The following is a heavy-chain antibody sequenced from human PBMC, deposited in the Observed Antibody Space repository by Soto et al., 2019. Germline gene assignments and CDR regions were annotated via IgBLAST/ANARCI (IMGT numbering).Heavy chain of an antibody. J-gene: IGHJ6*02. CDR3: ARGYCSSTSCKNYYYYYGMDV. V-gene: IGHV4-59*01. D-gene: IGHD2-2*01. CDR1: GGSISSYY. Sequence: PSETLFLTCTVSGGSISSYYWSWIRQPPGKGLEWIGYIYYSGSTNYNPSLKSRVTISVDTSKNQFSLKLSSVTAADTAVYYCARGYCSSTSCKNYYYYYGMDVWGQGTTVTVSS. CDR2: IYYSGST.